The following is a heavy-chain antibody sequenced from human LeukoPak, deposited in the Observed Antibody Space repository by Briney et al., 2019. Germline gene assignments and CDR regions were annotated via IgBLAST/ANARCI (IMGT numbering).Heavy chain of an antibody. V-gene: IGHV3-72*01. Sequence: GGSLRLSCVASGFTFSDHYMDWVRQAPGKGLEWVGRIRDKRNSYTTEYAASVKGRYTVSRDDSKNSLYLQMNSLNTEDTAVYYCARGASSSRPLYYHGSDVWGRGTTVTVSS. CDR2: IRDKRNSYTT. D-gene: IGHD2-2*01. CDR3: ARGASSSRPLYYHGSDV. CDR1: GFTFSDHY. J-gene: IGHJ6*02.